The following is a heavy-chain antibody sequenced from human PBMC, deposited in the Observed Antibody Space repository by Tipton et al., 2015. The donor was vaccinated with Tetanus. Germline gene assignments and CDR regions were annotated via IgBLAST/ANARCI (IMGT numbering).Heavy chain of an antibody. D-gene: IGHD1-7*01. V-gene: IGHV4-61*01. CDR3: ARVRITGPTGRYYAMDV. CDR2: IYYSGSA. J-gene: IGHJ6*01. Sequence: TLSLTCTVSGGSVNDGRFYWTWIRQPPGKALEWVAHIYYSGSATYNPSVASRATVSIDMSKNQFSLRLTSATAADTAVYYCARVRITGPTGRYYAMDVWGQGTTVTVSS. CDR1: GGSVNDGRFY.